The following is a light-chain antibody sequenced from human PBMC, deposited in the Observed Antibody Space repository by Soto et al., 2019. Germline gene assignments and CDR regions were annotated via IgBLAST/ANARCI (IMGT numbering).Light chain of an antibody. V-gene: IGKV1-27*01. CDR2: AAS. J-gene: IGKJ3*01. CDR1: QDIRNF. Sequence: DIQMTQSATSLSSSVGDRVTITCRASQDIRNFVAWYQQKPWKAPKLLSYAASTLQSGVPSRFSGSGSVTDLTLTINSLQPEDVATYSCQLYSSVPVFGPGTKVEIK. CDR3: QLYSSVPV.